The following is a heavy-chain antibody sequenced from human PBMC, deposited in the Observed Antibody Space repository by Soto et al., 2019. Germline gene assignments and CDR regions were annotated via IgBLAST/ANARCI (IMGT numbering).Heavy chain of an antibody. D-gene: IGHD6-19*01. CDR2: INPSGGST. CDR3: AREVSGQWLCH. J-gene: IGHJ4*02. CDR1: GYTFTSYY. V-gene: IGHV1-46*01. Sequence: QVQLVQSGAEVKKPGASVKVSCKASGYTFTSYYMHWVRQAPGQGLEWMGIINPSGGSTSYAQKSQGRVTMTRDTSTSTVYMELSSLRSEDTAVYYCAREVSGQWLCHWGQGTLVTVSS.